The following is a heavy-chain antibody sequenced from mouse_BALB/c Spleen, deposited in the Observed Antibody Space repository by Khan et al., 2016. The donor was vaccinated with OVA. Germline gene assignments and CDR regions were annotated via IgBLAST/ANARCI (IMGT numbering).Heavy chain of an antibody. V-gene: IGHV3-2*02. CDR2: ISYSGST. CDR3: AKEGYDYDYAMDY. Sequence: EVQLQESGPGLVKPSQSLSLTCTVTGYSITSDYAWNWIRQFPGNKLEWMGYISYSGSTSYNPLLKSRISITRDTSKNQFFLQLNSVTTEDTATCYCAKEGYDYDYAMDYWGQGTSVTVSS. D-gene: IGHD2-4*01. J-gene: IGHJ4*01. CDR1: GYSITSDYA.